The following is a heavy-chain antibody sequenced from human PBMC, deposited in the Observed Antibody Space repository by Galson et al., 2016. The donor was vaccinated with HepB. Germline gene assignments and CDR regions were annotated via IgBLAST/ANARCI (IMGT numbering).Heavy chain of an antibody. CDR1: GFTFSNFN. Sequence: SLRLSCAASGFTFSNFNMNWVRQTPGKGLEWVSSISSNSLYIYYADPVKGRFTISRDNAKNSLYLQMNSLRTEDTAVYYCATSDGSGTYSYYYHYYYMDVWGKGTTVTVSS. CDR3: ATSDGSGTYSYYYHYYYMDV. D-gene: IGHD3-10*01. J-gene: IGHJ6*03. V-gene: IGHV3-21*01. CDR2: ISSNSLYI.